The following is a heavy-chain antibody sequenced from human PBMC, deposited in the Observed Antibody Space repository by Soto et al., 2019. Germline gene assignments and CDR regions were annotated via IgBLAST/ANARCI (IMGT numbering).Heavy chain of an antibody. CDR1: GYTFTNFA. CDR3: VRDPGNRNFFDS. Sequence: QVQLVQSGAEEKKPGASVKVSCKPSGYTFTNFAIHWVRQAPGQRLDWMGYLNTGNGDTRYSQRFQGRLTITRDTSASTAYMELSSLTSEDTAIYYCVRDPGNRNFFDSWGQGTLVAVSS. J-gene: IGHJ5*01. V-gene: IGHV1-3*05. CDR2: LNTGNGDT. D-gene: IGHD1-1*01.